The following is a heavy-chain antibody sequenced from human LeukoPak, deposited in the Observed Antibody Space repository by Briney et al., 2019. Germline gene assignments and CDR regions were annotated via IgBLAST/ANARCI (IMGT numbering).Heavy chain of an antibody. CDR3: ARHSSRYYFDY. V-gene: IGHV4-59*08. Sequence: SETLSLTCTVSGGSISSYYWSWIRQPPGKGLEWIGYIYYSGSTNYNPSLKSRVTISVDTSKNQFSLNLSSVTAADTAVYYCARHSSRYYFDYWGQGTLVTASS. CDR2: IYYSGST. D-gene: IGHD6-6*01. J-gene: IGHJ4*02. CDR1: GGSISSYY.